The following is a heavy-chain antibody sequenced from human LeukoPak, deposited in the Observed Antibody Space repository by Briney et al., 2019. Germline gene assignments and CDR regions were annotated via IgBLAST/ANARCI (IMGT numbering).Heavy chain of an antibody. CDR3: ARSGGSGYNWFDP. V-gene: IGHV5-51*01. D-gene: IGHD2-15*01. Sequence: GESLKISCKGSGYGFSSYWIGWVRQTPGKGLDWMGIIYPGDSDVRYSPSFEGQVTISADKSVSTAYLQWSSLTASDTAIYYCARSGGSGYNWFDPWGQGTLVTVST. CDR1: GYGFSSYW. CDR2: IYPGDSDV. J-gene: IGHJ5*02.